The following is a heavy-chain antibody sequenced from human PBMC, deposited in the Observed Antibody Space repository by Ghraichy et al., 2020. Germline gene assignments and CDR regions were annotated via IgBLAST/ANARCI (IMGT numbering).Heavy chain of an antibody. D-gene: IGHD2-2*02. CDR2: ISYDGRNK. CDR3: ARDRDCSSTSCYNAFDI. V-gene: IGHV3-30*04. Sequence: GGSLRLSCAASGFTFSTYAIHWVRQAPGKGLEWVAVISYDGRNKYYADSVKGRFTISRDNSKNTLYLQMNSLRAEDTAVYYCARDRDCSSTSCYNAFDIWGQGTLVTVSS. J-gene: IGHJ3*02. CDR1: GFTFSTYA.